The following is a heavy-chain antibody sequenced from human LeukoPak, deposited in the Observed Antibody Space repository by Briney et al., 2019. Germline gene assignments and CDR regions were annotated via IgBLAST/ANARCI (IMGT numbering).Heavy chain of an antibody. CDR3: ARERQVAGSFDY. J-gene: IGHJ4*02. V-gene: IGHV4-59*01. CDR1: GGSISSYY. Sequence: PSETLSLTCTVSGGSISSYYWSWIRQPPGKGLEWIGYIYYSGSTNYNPSLKSRVTISVDTSKNQFSLKLSSVTAADTAVYYCARERQVAGSFDYWGQGTLVTVSS. CDR2: IYYSGST. D-gene: IGHD6-19*01.